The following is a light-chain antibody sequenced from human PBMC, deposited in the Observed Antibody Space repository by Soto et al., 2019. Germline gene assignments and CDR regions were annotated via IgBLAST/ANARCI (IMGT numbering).Light chain of an antibody. V-gene: IGKV3-15*01. CDR2: GAS. CDR1: QSVSSN. CDR3: QQHNNWPLT. Sequence: EIVMTQSPATLSVSPGERATLSCRASQSVSSNLAWYQHKPDQAPRLLISGASTRATGIPARFSGSGSGTEFTLTISSLQSEDFAVYYCQQHNNWPLTFGGGTKVEIK. J-gene: IGKJ4*01.